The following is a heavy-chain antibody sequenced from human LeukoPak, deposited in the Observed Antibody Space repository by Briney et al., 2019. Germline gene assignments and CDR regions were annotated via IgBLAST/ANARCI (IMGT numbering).Heavy chain of an antibody. CDR1: GGSFSVYY. J-gene: IGHJ4*02. CDR3: ARRQLDY. D-gene: IGHD6-13*01. V-gene: IGHV4-34*01. Sequence: PSETLSLTCAVYGGSFSVYYWGWIGQPPGKGLEWIGEINHSGSTNYNPSLKSRVTISVDTSKNQFSLKLSSVTAADTAVYYCARRQLDYWGQGTLVTVSS. CDR2: INHSGST.